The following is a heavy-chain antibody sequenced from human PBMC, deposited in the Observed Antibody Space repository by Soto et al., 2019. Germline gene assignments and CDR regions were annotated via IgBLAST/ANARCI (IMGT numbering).Heavy chain of an antibody. V-gene: IGHV1-2*02. J-gene: IGHJ3*02. CDR2: ISPKSGVT. CDR1: GYTFTDHY. D-gene: IGHD1-26*01. CDR3: ARGNSGSYLDAFDM. Sequence: QVQLEQSGAEVKKPGASVKVSCKASGYTFTDHYVQWVRQAPGQGLEWMGWISPKSGVTNYAQKFQGRVTMTRDTSISTAYMDLSRLRSDDTAVYYCARGNSGSYLDAFDMRGQGTMVTVSS.